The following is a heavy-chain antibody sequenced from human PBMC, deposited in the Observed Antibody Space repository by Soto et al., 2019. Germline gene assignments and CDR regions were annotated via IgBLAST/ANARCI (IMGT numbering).Heavy chain of an antibody. D-gene: IGHD6-13*01. J-gene: IGHJ6*02. Sequence: GESLKISCKGSGYSFTSYWISWVRQMPGKGLEWMGRIDPSDSYTNYSPSCQGHVTISADKSIITAYLQWISLKASDSAIYSCAGPPAGGSCRVSLDVWGQGTTVTVSS. CDR2: IDPSDSYT. CDR1: GYSFTSYW. CDR3: AGPPAGGSCRVSLDV. V-gene: IGHV5-10-1*01.